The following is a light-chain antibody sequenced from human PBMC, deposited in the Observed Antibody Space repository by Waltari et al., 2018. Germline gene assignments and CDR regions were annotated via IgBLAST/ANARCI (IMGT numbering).Light chain of an antibody. V-gene: IGKV1-5*03. CDR1: QSISSW. J-gene: IGKJ3*01. CDR3: QHYNTYPFT. Sequence: DIQMTQSPSTLSASVGDRVTITCRASQSISSWLAWYQQQPGKAPQVLIYKASSLESGVPSRFSGSGSGTEFTLTISSLQPDDFATYYCQHYNTYPFTFGPGTKVDIK. CDR2: KAS.